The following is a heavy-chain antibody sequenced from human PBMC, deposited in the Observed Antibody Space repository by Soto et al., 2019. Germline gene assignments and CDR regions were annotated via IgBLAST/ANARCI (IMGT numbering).Heavy chain of an antibody. CDR2: IYYSGST. CDR3: ARSITMVRGGRYYYYYGMDV. CDR1: GGSIISGGYY. Sequence: SETLSLTCTVSGGSIISGGYYWIWIRQHPGNGLEWIGYIYYSGSTYYNPSLKSRVTISVDTSKNQFSLKLSSVTAADTAVYYCARSITMVRGGRYYYYYGMDVWGQGTTVTVSS. J-gene: IGHJ6*02. D-gene: IGHD3-10*01. V-gene: IGHV4-31*03.